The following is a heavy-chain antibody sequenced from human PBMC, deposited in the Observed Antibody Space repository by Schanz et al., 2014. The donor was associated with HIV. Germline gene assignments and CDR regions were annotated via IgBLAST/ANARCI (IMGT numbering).Heavy chain of an antibody. CDR1: GFTFSTYA. CDR3: TKEVPPDV. CDR2: IWYDGSKK. Sequence: VQLLESGGGLVQPGGSLRLSCAASGFTFSTYAMSWVRQAPGKGLEWVAVIWYDGSKKYYVDSVKGRFTISRDNSENMLFLQMNGLRAEDTAVYYCTKEVPPDVWGQGTTVTVSS. V-gene: IGHV3-30*02. J-gene: IGHJ6*02. D-gene: IGHD1-1*01.